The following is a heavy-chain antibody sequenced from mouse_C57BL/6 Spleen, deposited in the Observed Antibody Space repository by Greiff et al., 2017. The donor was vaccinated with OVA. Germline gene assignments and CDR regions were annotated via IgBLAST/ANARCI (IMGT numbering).Heavy chain of an antibody. D-gene: IGHD1-1*01. V-gene: IGHV1-53*01. CDR2: INPSNGGT. CDR3: ARGGASTIVGRRWYFDV. Sequence: QVQLQQPGTELVKPGASVKLSCKASGYTFTSYWMHWVKQRPGQGLEWIGNINPSNGGTNYNEKFKSKATLTVAKTSSTAYMQLSSLTSEDSAVYYCARGGASTIVGRRWYFDVWGTGTTVTVSS. CDR1: GYTFTSYW. J-gene: IGHJ1*03.